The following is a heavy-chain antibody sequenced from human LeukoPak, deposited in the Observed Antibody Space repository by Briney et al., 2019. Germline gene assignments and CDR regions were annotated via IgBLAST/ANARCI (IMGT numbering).Heavy chain of an antibody. Sequence: GGSLRLSCAASGFTFSSYAMHWVRQAPGKGLEWVAVISYDGSNKYYADSVKGRFTISRDNSKNTLYLQMNSLRAEDTAVYYCTRLKGIDYYGSGSYYNRRGDAFDNWGQGTMVTVSS. V-gene: IGHV3-30-3*01. CDR2: ISYDGSNK. CDR1: GFTFSSYA. J-gene: IGHJ3*02. D-gene: IGHD3-10*01. CDR3: TRLKGIDYYGSGSYYNRRGDAFDN.